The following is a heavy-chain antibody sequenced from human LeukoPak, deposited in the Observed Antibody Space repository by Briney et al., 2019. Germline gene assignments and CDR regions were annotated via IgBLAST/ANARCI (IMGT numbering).Heavy chain of an antibody. Sequence: PGGSLRLSCAASGFTFDDYAMHWVRQAPGKGLEWVSGISWNSGSIGYADSVKGRFTISRDNAKNSLYLQMNSLRAEDTALYYCAKAKIGTTDYYYYGMDVWGQGTTVTVSS. D-gene: IGHD1-1*01. CDR1: GFTFDDYA. J-gene: IGHJ6*02. V-gene: IGHV3-9*01. CDR2: ISWNSGSI. CDR3: AKAKIGTTDYYYYGMDV.